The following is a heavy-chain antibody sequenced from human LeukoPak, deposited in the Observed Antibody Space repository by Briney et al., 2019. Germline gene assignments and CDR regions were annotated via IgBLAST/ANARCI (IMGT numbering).Heavy chain of an antibody. J-gene: IGHJ5*02. CDR2: ISAYNGNT. CDR1: GYTFTSYG. CDR3: ARDYGPLTGLLWFANNWFDP. D-gene: IGHD3-10*01. V-gene: IGHV1-18*01. Sequence: EASVKVSCKASGYTFTSYGISWVRQAPGQGLEWMGWISAYNGNTNYAQKLQGRVTMTTDTSTSTAYMELRSLRSDDTAVYYCARDYGPLTGLLWFANNWFDPWGQGTLVTVSS.